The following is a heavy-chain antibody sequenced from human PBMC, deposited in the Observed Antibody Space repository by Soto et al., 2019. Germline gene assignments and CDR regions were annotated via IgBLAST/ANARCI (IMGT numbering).Heavy chain of an antibody. J-gene: IGHJ5*02. Sequence: SETLSLTCAVYGGSFSGYYWSWIRQPPGKGLEWIGEINHSGSTNYNPSLKSRVTISVDTSKNQFSLKLSSVTAADTAVYYCARSHGWFIWNWFDPWGQGTLVTVSS. D-gene: IGHD6-19*01. V-gene: IGHV4-34*01. CDR2: INHSGST. CDR1: GGSFSGYY. CDR3: ARSHGWFIWNWFDP.